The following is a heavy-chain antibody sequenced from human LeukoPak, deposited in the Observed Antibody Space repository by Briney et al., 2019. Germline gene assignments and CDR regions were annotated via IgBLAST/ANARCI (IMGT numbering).Heavy chain of an antibody. J-gene: IGHJ4*02. Sequence: SQTLSLTCVVSGDSVSSKNGAWNWIRQSPSRGLEWLGRTYYRSKWYNDYAESMEGRMTISQDTSKSQYSLHLNSVTPDDTAVYHCARDFGTTGWHTFDYWGQGTLVTVSS. CDR3: ARDFGTTGWHTFDY. CDR1: GDSVSSKNGA. V-gene: IGHV6-1*01. D-gene: IGHD6-19*01. CDR2: TYYRSKWYN.